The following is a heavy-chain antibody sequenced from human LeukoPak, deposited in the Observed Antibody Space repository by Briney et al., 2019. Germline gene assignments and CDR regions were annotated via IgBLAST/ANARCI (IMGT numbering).Heavy chain of an antibody. Sequence: GGSLRLSCAASGFTFSTYSMNWVRQLPGKGLQWVSGINWNGNTVGYADSVKGRFTISRDNAKNSLYLEMNNLRTEDTALYYCAKGSLSLATAPFNFWGQGTPVTVSS. CDR1: GFTFSTYS. CDR3: AKGSLSLATAPFNF. D-gene: IGHD1-1*01. J-gene: IGHJ4*02. V-gene: IGHV3-9*01. CDR2: INWNGNTV.